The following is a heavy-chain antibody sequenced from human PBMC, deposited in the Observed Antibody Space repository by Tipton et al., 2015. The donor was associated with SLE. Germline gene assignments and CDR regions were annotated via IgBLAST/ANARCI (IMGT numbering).Heavy chain of an antibody. J-gene: IGHJ5*02. CDR2: ITNSGNT. CDR3: ARHDTNYGRNWFDP. D-gene: IGHD2-8*01. Sequence: TLSLTCTVSGGSISSYYWDWIRQPPGKGPEWIGRITNSGNTYYTPSFQSRVTMSVDTSKNHFSLKLSSVTAADTAVYYCARHDTNYGRNWFDPWGQGTLVTVSS. V-gene: IGHV4-39*01. CDR1: GGSISSYY.